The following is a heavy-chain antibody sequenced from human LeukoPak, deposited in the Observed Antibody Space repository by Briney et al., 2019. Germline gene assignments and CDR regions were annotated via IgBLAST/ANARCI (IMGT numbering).Heavy chain of an antibody. D-gene: IGHD2-8*01. J-gene: IGHJ6*03. CDR3: ARVQDIVLTVYAQNYMDV. CDR2: IYHSGST. V-gene: IGHV4-30-2*01. Sequence: PSETLSLTCTVSGGSNISGGFYWSWIRQPPGKGLEWIGYIYHSGSTYYNPSLKSRVTISVDTSKNQFSLKLSSVTAADTAVYYCARVQDIVLTVYAQNYMDVWGKGTTVTVSS. CDR1: GGSNISGGFY.